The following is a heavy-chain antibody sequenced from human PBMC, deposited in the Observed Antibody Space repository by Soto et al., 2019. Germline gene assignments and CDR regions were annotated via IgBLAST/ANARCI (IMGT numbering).Heavy chain of an antibody. CDR1: GGSTSSGDYY. CDR2: IYYSGST. V-gene: IGHV4-30-4*01. J-gene: IGHJ3*02. D-gene: IGHD6-13*01. Sequence: SETLSLTCTVSGGSTSSGDYYWSWIRQPPGKGLEWIGYIYYSGSTYYNPSLKSRVTISVDTSKNQFSLKLSSVTAADTAVYYCARVIKAAAGQGGGAFDIWGQGTMVTVSS. CDR3: ARVIKAAAGQGGGAFDI.